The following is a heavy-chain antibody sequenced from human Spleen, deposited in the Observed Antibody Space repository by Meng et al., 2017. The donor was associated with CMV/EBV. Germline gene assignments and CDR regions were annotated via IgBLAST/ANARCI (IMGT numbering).Heavy chain of an antibody. CDR3: ARVITMVRGVTTLYFDY. D-gene: IGHD3-10*01. CDR2: IYYSGDT. V-gene: IGHV4-39*07. J-gene: IGHJ4*02. CDR1: GGSISSTSYY. Sequence: SETLSLTCTVSGGSISSTSYYWGWIRQPPGKGLEWIGSIYYSGDTYYNPSLKSRVTISVDTSKNQFSLKLSSVTAADTAVYYCARVITMVRGVTTLYFDYWGQGTLVTVSS.